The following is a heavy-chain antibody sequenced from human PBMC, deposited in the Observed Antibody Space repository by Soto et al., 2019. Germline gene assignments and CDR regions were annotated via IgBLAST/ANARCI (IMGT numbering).Heavy chain of an antibody. J-gene: IGHJ5*02. Sequence: SCPTLVNPTQTLTLTCTFSGFSLSTSGVGXGWIRQPPGKALEWLALIYWDDDKRYSPSLKSRLTITKDTSKNQVVLTMTNMDPVDTATYYRAHNLRAVANSRYNPWGQGTLVTVSS. CDR3: AHNLRAVANSRYNP. CDR1: GFSLSTSGVG. D-gene: IGHD6-19*01. V-gene: IGHV2-5*02. CDR2: IYWDDDK.